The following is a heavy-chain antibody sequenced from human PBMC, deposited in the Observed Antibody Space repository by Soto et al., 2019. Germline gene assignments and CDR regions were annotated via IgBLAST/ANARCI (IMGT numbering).Heavy chain of an antibody. CDR3: ARGRYGAY. J-gene: IGHJ4*02. CDR2: ISAHNGNT. Sequence: QVHLVQSGAELKKSGASVKVSCRGSGYDFTTYGITWVRHAPGQGLEWMAWISAHNGNTDYAQKLHGKGTVTRDTATSTAYMARRLRRSAATAVYYCARGRYGAYWGQGALVTVSS. V-gene: IGHV1-18*01. CDR1: GYDFTTYG. D-gene: IGHD3-10*01.